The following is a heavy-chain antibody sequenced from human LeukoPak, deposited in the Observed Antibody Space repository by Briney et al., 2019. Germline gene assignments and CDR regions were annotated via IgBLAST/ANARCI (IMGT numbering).Heavy chain of an antibody. CDR3: AKDPYRVVVATGNYLDP. Sequence: GGSLRLSCAASGFSFSSYGMHWVRQAPGKGLEWVAVISHDGSNIHYGDSVQGRFTISRDNSKNTLYLQMNSLRAEDTAMYYCAKDPYRVVVATGNYLDPWGQGTLVTVSS. J-gene: IGHJ5*02. CDR2: ISHDGSNI. D-gene: IGHD2-15*01. CDR1: GFSFSSYG. V-gene: IGHV3-30*18.